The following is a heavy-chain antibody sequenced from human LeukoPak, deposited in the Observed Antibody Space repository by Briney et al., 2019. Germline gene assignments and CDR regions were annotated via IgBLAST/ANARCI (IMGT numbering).Heavy chain of an antibody. D-gene: IGHD3-10*01. Sequence: SETLSLTCAVYGGSFSGYYWSWIRQPPGKGLEWIGEINHSGSTNYNPSLKSRVTISVDTSKNQFSLKLSSVTAADTAVYYCARGRIRPKPGFGSGSYYAVLYYWGQGTLVTVSS. CDR2: INHSGST. CDR3: ARGRIRPKPGFGSGSYYAVLYY. V-gene: IGHV4-34*01. CDR1: GGSFSGYY. J-gene: IGHJ4*02.